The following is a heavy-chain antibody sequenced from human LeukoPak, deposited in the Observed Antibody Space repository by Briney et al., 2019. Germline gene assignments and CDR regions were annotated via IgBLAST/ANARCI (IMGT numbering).Heavy chain of an antibody. CDR1: GGSLSSYY. CDR2: IYTSGRN. CDR3: ARSGYSSSWYWYFDL. Sequence: SETLPLTCPVSGGSLSSYYWSWLRQPAGKGLEWIGRIYTSGRNNYNPYLKSRVTMSVDAAKNQYSLKLSLVTAADAAVYYCARSGYSSSWYWYFDLWGCGTLVSVSS. V-gene: IGHV4-4*07. J-gene: IGHJ2*01. D-gene: IGHD6-13*01.